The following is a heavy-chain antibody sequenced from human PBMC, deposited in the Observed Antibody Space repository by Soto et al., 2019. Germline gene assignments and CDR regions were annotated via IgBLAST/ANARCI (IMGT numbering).Heavy chain of an antibody. CDR1: GFTFSSYW. V-gene: IGHV3-7*01. Sequence: LRLSCAASGFTFSSYWMSWVRQAPGKGLEWVANIKQDGSEKYYVDSVKGRFTISRDNAKNSLYLQMNSLRAEDTAVYYCARDLSDPAAGIFDYWGQGTLVTVSS. CDR3: ARDLSDPAAGIFDY. CDR2: IKQDGSEK. J-gene: IGHJ4*02. D-gene: IGHD6-13*01.